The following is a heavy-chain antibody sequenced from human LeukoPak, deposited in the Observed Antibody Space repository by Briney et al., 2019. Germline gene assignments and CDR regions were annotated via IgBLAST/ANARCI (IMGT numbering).Heavy chain of an antibody. Sequence: ASVKVTCKVSGYTLTELSMHWVRHAPGKGLEWMGGFDPEDGETIYAQKFQGRVNMTEDTSTDTAYMELRSLRSEDTAVYYCATALSFYGSGSYYLDYWGQGTLVTVSS. V-gene: IGHV1-24*01. CDR3: ATALSFYGSGSYYLDY. CDR2: FDPEDGET. J-gene: IGHJ4*02. D-gene: IGHD3-10*01. CDR1: GYTLTELS.